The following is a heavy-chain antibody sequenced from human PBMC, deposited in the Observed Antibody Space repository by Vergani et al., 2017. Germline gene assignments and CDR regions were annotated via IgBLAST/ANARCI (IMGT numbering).Heavy chain of an antibody. CDR1: GGSFTSYH. Sequence: QVQLQQWGGGLLKPSETLSLTCVVNGGSFTSYHWPWIRQSPGEGLEWVGDIDHTGRPDYNPSLMSRLTMSVDKSRNQFPLTLNSVTSTDTAIYFCARVNTETNGHLYYYYDMDVWGQGTAVTVS. V-gene: IGHV4-34*01. D-gene: IGHD4-11*01. CDR2: IDHTGRP. J-gene: IGHJ6*02. CDR3: ARVNTETNGHLYYYYDMDV.